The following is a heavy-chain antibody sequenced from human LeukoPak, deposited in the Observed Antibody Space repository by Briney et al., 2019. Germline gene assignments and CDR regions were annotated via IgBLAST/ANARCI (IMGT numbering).Heavy chain of an antibody. V-gene: IGHV3-21*01. Sequence: GGSLRLSCAASGFTFRSYSMNWVRQAPGKGLEWVSSISSSSSYIYYADSVEGRFTISRDNAKNSLYLQMNSLRAEDTAVYYCAREGSYRSSTSPFDYWGQGTLVTVSS. CDR1: GFTFRSYS. CDR2: ISSSSSYI. D-gene: IGHD2-2*01. CDR3: AREGSYRSSTSPFDY. J-gene: IGHJ4*02.